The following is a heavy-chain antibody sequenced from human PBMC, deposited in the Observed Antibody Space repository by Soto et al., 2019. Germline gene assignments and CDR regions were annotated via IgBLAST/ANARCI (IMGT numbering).Heavy chain of an antibody. Sequence: EVQLVESGGGLVQPGGSLRLSCAASGFTFSSYAMHWVRQAPGKGLEYVSGISSNGGSTYYANSVKGRFTISRDNSKNTLYLQVGSLRAEDMAVYYCARSGLPLDYWGQATLVTVSS. J-gene: IGHJ4*02. CDR3: ARSGLPLDY. CDR2: ISSNGGST. D-gene: IGHD2-21*02. CDR1: GFTFSSYA. V-gene: IGHV3-64*01.